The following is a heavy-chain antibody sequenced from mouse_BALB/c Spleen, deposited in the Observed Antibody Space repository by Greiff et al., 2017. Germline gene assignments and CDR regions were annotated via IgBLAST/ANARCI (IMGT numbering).Heavy chain of an antibody. Sequence: EVMLVESGGDLVKPGGSLKLSCAASGFTFSSYGMSWVRQTPDKRLEWVATISSGGSYTYYPDSVKGRFTISRDNAKNTLYLQMSSLKSEDTAMYYCARRGITTAWFAYWGQGTLVTVSA. J-gene: IGHJ3*01. CDR1: GFTFSSYG. CDR3: ARRGITTAWFAY. D-gene: IGHD2-4*01. CDR2: ISSGGSYT. V-gene: IGHV5-6*02.